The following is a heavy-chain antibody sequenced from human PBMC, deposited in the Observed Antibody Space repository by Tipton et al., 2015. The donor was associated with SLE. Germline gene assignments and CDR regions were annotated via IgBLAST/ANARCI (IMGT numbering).Heavy chain of an antibody. V-gene: IGHV4-38-2*02. Sequence: TLSLTCNVSGYSISSGYYWGWIRQAPGKGLEWIGSIYHSGSTSYNPSLKSRVTISVDTSKNQFSLRLSSVTAADTAVYYCARAELGDVDYWGPGIPGHRLL. J-gene: IGHJ4*02. CDR2: IYHSGST. CDR3: ARAELGDVDY. D-gene: IGHD7-27*01. CDR1: GYSISSGYY.